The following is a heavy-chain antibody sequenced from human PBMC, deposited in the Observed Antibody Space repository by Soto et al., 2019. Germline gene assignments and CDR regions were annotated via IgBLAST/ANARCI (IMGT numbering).Heavy chain of an antibody. CDR2: IYTNGST. CDR3: ARHGYDFWSGYGYYFDY. Sequence: QVQLQESGPGLVKPSETLSLTCTVSGGSISSYYWSWIRQPAGKGLEWIGRIYTNGSTNYNPSLKSRVTMSVDTSKNQFSLKLSSVTAADTAVYYCARHGYDFWSGYGYYFDYWGQGTLVTVSS. J-gene: IGHJ4*02. V-gene: IGHV4-4*07. D-gene: IGHD3-3*01. CDR1: GGSISSYY.